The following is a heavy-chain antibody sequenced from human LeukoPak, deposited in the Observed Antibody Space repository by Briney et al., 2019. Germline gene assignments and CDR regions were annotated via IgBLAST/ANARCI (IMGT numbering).Heavy chain of an antibody. J-gene: IGHJ6*03. CDR2: IIPIFGTA. CDR1: GGTFSSYA. Sequence: ASVKVSCKASGGTFSSYAISWVRQAPGQGLEWMGGIIPIFGTANYAQKFQGRVTITADKSTSTAYMELSSLRSEDTAVYYCARDPSKTTVTTAGASYYMDVWGKGTTVTVSS. CDR3: ARDPSKTTVTTAGASYYMDV. D-gene: IGHD4-17*01. V-gene: IGHV1-69*06.